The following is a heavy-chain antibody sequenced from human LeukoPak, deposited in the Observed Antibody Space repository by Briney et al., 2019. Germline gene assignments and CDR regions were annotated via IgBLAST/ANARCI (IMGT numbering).Heavy chain of an antibody. CDR3: ARARGGNSVFDY. J-gene: IGHJ4*02. D-gene: IGHD4-23*01. CDR2: ISSNGGST. CDR1: GFTFSSYA. V-gene: IGHV3-64*01. Sequence: GGSLRLSCAASGFTFSSYAMHWVRQAPGKGLEYVSAISSNGGSTYYANSVKGRFTISRDNSKNTLYLQMGSLRAEDMAVYYCARARGGNSVFDYWGQGTLVTVSS.